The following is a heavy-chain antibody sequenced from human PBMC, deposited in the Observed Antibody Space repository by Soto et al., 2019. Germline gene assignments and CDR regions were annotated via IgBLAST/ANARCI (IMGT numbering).Heavy chain of an antibody. CDR3: ARVVADIVATISYYYYMDV. J-gene: IGHJ6*03. Sequence: EQLQQWGAGLLKPSETLSLTCAVYGGSFSGYYWSWIRQPPGKGLEWIGEINHSGSTNYNPSLKSRVTISVDTSKNQFALTLSSVTAADTAVYYCARVVADIVATISYYYYMDVWGKGTTVTVSS. CDR1: GGSFSGYY. V-gene: IGHV4-34*01. CDR2: INHSGST. D-gene: IGHD5-12*01.